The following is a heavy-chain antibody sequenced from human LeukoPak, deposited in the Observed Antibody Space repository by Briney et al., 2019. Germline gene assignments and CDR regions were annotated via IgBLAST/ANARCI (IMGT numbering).Heavy chain of an antibody. CDR1: GGSISSYY. Sequence: SETLSLTCAVSGGSISSYYWSWIRQPAGKGLEWIGRIPTGGTTNYNPSLTSRITMSVDTSKNQFSLNLTSVTAADTAVYYCARELSPSRAHDYWGQGTLVTVSS. J-gene: IGHJ4*02. CDR2: IPTGGTT. CDR3: ARELSPSRAHDY. D-gene: IGHD5-24*01. V-gene: IGHV4-4*07.